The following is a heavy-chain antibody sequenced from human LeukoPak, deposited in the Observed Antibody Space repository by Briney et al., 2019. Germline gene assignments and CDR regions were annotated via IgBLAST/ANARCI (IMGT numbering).Heavy chain of an antibody. D-gene: IGHD6-13*01. J-gene: IGHJ4*02. CDR2: INPNSGGT. CDR1: GYTFISYY. V-gene: IGHV1-2*04. Sequence: ASVKVSCKASGYTFISYYMHWVRQAPGQGLEWMGWINPNSGGTNYAQKFQGWVTMTRDTSISTAYMELSRLRSDDTAVYYCARVPGGAAAGHYFDYWGQGTLVTVSS. CDR3: ARVPGGAAAGHYFDY.